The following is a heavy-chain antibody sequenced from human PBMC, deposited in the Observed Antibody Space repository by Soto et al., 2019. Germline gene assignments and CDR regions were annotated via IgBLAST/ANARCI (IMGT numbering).Heavy chain of an antibody. J-gene: IGHJ6*02. CDR3: AKDKSNGMDV. CDR1: GFTFDDYV. CDR2: ISWNSNSI. V-gene: IGHV3-9*01. Sequence: GGSLRLSCVASGFTFDDYVMHWVRQAPGKGLEWVSSISWNSNSIVYADSVKGRFTISRDNAKNFLYLQMNSLRPEDTALYYCAKDKSNGMDVWGQGTTVTVSS.